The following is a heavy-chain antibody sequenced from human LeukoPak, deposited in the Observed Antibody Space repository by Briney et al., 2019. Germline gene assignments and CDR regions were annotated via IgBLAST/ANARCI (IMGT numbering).Heavy chain of an antibody. V-gene: IGHV3-21*01. CDR3: ARDLGWYYFDY. Sequence: PGRSLRLSCAASGFRFSSYSMNWVRQAPGKGLEWVSSISSSSGYIYYADSVKGRFTISRGNAKNSLYLQMNSLRAEDTAVYYCARDLGWYYFDYWGQGTLVTVSS. J-gene: IGHJ4*02. CDR1: GFRFSSYS. D-gene: IGHD6-19*01. CDR2: ISSSSGYI.